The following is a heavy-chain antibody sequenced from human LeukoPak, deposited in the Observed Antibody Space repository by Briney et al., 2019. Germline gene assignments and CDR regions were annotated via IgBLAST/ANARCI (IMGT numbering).Heavy chain of an antibody. J-gene: IGHJ4*02. V-gene: IGHV5-51*01. CDR1: GYSFTSYW. D-gene: IGHD2-15*01. CDR3: ARHVYCSGGSCRVFDY. CDR2: IYPGDSDT. Sequence: GESLKISCKGSGYSFTSYWIGWVRQTPGKGLEWMGIIYPGDSDTRYSPSFQGQVTISADKSISTAYLQWSSLKASDTAMYYCARHVYCSGGSCRVFDYWGQGTLVTVSS.